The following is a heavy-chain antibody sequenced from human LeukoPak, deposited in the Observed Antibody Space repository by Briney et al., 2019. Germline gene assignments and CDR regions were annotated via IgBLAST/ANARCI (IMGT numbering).Heavy chain of an antibody. Sequence: ASVKVSCTASGYTFTGYYMHWVRQAPGQGLGWVGWINPNSGGTNYAQKFQGWVTMTRDTSISTAYMELSRLRSDDTAVYYCARAGTVEMTPLDYWGQGTLVTVSS. CDR1: GYTFTGYY. CDR2: INPNSGGT. V-gene: IGHV1-2*04. CDR3: ARAGTVEMTPLDY. J-gene: IGHJ4*02. D-gene: IGHD5-24*01.